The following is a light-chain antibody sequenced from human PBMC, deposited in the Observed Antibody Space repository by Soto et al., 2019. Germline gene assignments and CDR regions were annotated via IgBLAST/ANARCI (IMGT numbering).Light chain of an antibody. CDR2: GAC. Sequence: EIVLTQSPGTLSLSPGERATLSCRASQSVSGSSLAWYQQRSGQAPRLLIYGACTRATGIPDRFSVSGSGTDFTITISRLEPEDFAVYFCLRYCSSPPRTFGQGTKVEIK. CDR3: LRYCSSPPRT. CDR1: QSVSGSS. J-gene: IGKJ1*01. V-gene: IGKV3-20*01.